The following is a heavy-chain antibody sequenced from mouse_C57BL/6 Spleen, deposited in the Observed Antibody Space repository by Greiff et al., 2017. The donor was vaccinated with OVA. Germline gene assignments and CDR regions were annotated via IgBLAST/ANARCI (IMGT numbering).Heavy chain of an antibody. V-gene: IGHV1-74*01. D-gene: IGHD2-1*01. J-gene: IGHJ4*01. CDR1: GYTFTSYW. CDR2: IHPSDSDT. CDR3: AIVGGRYYGNYGYYAMDY. Sequence: QVQLQQPGAELVKPGASVKVSCKASGYTFTSYWMHWVKQRPGQGLEWIGRIHPSDSDTNYNQKFKGKATLTVDKSSSTAYMQLSSLTSEDSAVYYCAIVGGRYYGNYGYYAMDYWGQGTSVTVSS.